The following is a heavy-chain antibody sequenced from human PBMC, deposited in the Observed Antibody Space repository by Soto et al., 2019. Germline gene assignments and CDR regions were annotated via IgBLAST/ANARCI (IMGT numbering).Heavy chain of an antibody. D-gene: IGHD3-9*01. Sequence: SVKVSCKASGGTFSSYAISWVRQAPGQGLEWMGGIIPIFGTANYAQKFQGRVTITADESTSTANMELSSLRSEDTAVYNCARASRSYYDILSSYANPPDFDYWGQGTLVTVSS. CDR2: IIPIFGTA. V-gene: IGHV1-69*13. CDR3: ARASRSYYDILSSYANPPDFDY. CDR1: GGTFSSYA. J-gene: IGHJ4*02.